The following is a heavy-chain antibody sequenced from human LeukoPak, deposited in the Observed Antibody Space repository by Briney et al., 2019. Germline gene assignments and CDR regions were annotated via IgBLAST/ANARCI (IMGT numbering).Heavy chain of an antibody. Sequence: GASLRLSCAASGFTFSSYAMSWVRQAPGKGLEWVSAISGSGGSTYYADSVKGRFTISRDNSKNTLYLQMNSLRAEDTAVYYCAKGPQSVADRYCSSTSCYSFDYWGQGTLVTVSS. J-gene: IGHJ4*02. D-gene: IGHD2-2*01. V-gene: IGHV3-23*01. CDR1: GFTFSSYA. CDR3: AKGPQSVADRYCSSTSCYSFDY. CDR2: ISGSGGST.